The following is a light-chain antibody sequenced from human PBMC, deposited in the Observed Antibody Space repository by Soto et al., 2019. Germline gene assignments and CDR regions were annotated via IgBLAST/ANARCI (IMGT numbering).Light chain of an antibody. CDR3: QSYHSSLSGWV. CDR2: GNS. Sequence: QSVLTQPPSVSGAPGQRVTISCTGSSSNIGAGYDVHWYQQLPGTAPKLLIYGNSNRPSGVPDRFSGSKSGTSASLAITGLQDEDEADYYCQSYHSSLSGWVFGGGTKLTVL. CDR1: SSNIGAGYD. V-gene: IGLV1-40*01. J-gene: IGLJ3*02.